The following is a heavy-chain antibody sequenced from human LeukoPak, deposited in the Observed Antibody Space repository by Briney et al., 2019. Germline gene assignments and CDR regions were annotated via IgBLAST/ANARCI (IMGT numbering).Heavy chain of an antibody. D-gene: IGHD5-12*01. CDR3: ARSGYDNVVFDY. V-gene: IGHV4-59*01. Sequence: SETLSLTCTVSGGSISSYYWSWIRQPPGKALEWIGYIYYSGSTNYNPSLKSRVTISVDTSKNQFSLKLSSVTAADTAVYYCARSGYDNVVFDYWGQGTLVTVFS. J-gene: IGHJ4*02. CDR1: GGSISSYY. CDR2: IYYSGST.